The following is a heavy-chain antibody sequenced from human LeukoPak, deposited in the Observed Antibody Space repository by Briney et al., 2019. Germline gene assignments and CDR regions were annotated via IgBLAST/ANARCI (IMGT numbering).Heavy chain of an antibody. Sequence: ASVKDSCKASGYTFTSYGISWVRQAPGQGLEWMGWISAYNGNTNYAQKLQGRVTMTTDTSTSTAYMELRSLRSDDTAVYYCARGGCSSTSCYTRGWFDPWGQGTLVTVSS. V-gene: IGHV1-18*01. J-gene: IGHJ5*02. D-gene: IGHD2-2*02. CDR1: GYTFTSYG. CDR3: ARGGCSSTSCYTRGWFDP. CDR2: ISAYNGNT.